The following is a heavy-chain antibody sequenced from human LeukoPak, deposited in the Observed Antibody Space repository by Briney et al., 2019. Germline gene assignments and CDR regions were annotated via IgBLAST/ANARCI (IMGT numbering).Heavy chain of an antibody. CDR1: GGTFSSYA. D-gene: IGHD3-3*01. J-gene: IGHJ4*02. CDR2: IIPIFGTA. V-gene: IGHV1-69*13. CDR3: ASPPYYDFWSGFDY. Sequence: GASVKVSCKASGGTFSSYAISWVRQAPGQGLEWMGGIIPIFGTANYAQKFQGRVTITADESTSTAYMELSSLRSEDTAVYYCASPPYYDFWSGFDYWGQGTLVTVSS.